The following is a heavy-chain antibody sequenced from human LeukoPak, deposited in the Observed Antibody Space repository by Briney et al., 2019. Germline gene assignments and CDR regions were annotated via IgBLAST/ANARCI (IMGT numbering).Heavy chain of an antibody. Sequence: GSLRLSCAASGFTFSSYAMSWVRQSPEKGLEWIGEVNYNGRTNYNPSLKSRVTISIDTSKNQFSLKLRSLTAADTAVYYCARVRCSSTSCYTLRGYFDYWGQGTLVTVSS. V-gene: IGHV4-34*01. D-gene: IGHD2-2*02. J-gene: IGHJ4*02. CDR1: GFTFSSYA. CDR3: ARVRCSSTSCYTLRGYFDY. CDR2: VNYNGRT.